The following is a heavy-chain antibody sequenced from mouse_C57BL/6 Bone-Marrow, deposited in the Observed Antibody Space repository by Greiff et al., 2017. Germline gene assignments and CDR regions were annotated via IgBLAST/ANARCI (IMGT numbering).Heavy chain of an antibody. CDR2: IDPEPGGT. D-gene: IGHD2-2*01. J-gene: IGHJ3*01. Sequence: VKLQQSGAELVRPGASVTLSCKASGYTFTDYEMHWVKQTPVHGLEWIGAIDPEPGGTAYNQKFKGKAILTADKSSSTAYMELRSLTSEDAAVYYCTRLLWLRRKGFAYWGQGTLVTVSA. CDR3: TRLLWLRRKGFAY. V-gene: IGHV1-15*01. CDR1: GYTFTDYE.